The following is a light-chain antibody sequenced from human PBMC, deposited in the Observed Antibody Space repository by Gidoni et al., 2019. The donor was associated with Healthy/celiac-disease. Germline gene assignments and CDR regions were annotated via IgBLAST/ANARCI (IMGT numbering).Light chain of an antibody. CDR1: QSVSSSY. J-gene: IGKJ3*01. CDR2: GAS. CDR3: QQYGSSPRT. Sequence: EIVLPQSPGTLSLSPGERATLSCRASQSVSSSYLAWYQQKPGQAPRLLIYGASSRATGIPDRFSGSGCGTDFTLTISRLEPEDFAVYYCQQYGSSPRTFGPGTKVDIK. V-gene: IGKV3-20*01.